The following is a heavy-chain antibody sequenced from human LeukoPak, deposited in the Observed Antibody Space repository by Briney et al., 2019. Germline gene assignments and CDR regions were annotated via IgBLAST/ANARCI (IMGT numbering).Heavy chain of an antibody. CDR3: ARGRALPEQHIYYYMDV. CDR1: GYTFTSYG. Sequence: GASVKVSCKASGYTFTSYGISWVRQAPGQGLEWMGWISAYNGNTNYAQKLQGRVTMTTDTSTSTAYMELRSLRSDDTAVYYCARGRALPEQHIYYYMDVWGKGTTVPVSS. V-gene: IGHV1-18*01. CDR2: ISAYNGNT. D-gene: IGHD6-13*01. J-gene: IGHJ6*03.